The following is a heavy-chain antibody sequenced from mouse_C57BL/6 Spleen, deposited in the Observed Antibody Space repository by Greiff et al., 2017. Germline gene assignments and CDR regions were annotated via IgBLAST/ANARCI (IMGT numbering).Heavy chain of an antibody. CDR3: ASDYYYFGY. D-gene: IGHD1-1*01. V-gene: IGHV5-17*01. J-gene: IGHJ2*01. CDR1: GFTFSDYG. CDR2: ISSGSSTI. Sequence: EVMLVESGGGLVKPGGSLKLSCAASGFTFSDYGMHWVRQAPEKGLEWVAYISSGSSTIYYADTVKGRFTISRDNAKNTLFLQMTRLRSVDTSRYYCASDYYYFGYWGQGTTLTVSS.